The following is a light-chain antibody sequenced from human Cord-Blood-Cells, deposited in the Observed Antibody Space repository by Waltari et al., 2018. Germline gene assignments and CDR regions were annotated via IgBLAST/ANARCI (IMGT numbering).Light chain of an antibody. V-gene: IGKV4-1*01. CDR3: QQYYSTPFT. Sequence: DIVMTKSPDSLAVSLGERDTINCKSSQSVLYSSNNKNYLAWYQQKPGQPPKLLIYWASTRESGVPDRFSGSGSGTDFTLTISSLQAEDVAVYYCQQYYSTPFTFGPGTKVDIK. CDR2: WAS. CDR1: QSVLYSSNNKNY. J-gene: IGKJ3*01.